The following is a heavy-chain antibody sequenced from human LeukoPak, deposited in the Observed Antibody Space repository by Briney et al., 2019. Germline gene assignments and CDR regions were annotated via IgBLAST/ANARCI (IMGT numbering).Heavy chain of an antibody. Sequence: SETLSLTCTVSGGSITNNNYYWGWIRQPPKKGLEWIGTLFYGGSISYNPSLKSRVTISVDTSKNHLSLKLNSVTAADTAVYFCAGLFVGEYYGSGYYFDDWGQGTLVTVTS. J-gene: IGHJ4*02. CDR1: GGSITNNNYY. V-gene: IGHV4-39*02. CDR3: AGLFVGEYYGSGYYFDD. D-gene: IGHD3-10*01. CDR2: LFYGGSI.